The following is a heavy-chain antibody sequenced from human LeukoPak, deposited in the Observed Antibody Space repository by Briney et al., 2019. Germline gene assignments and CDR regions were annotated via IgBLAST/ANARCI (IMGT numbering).Heavy chain of an antibody. CDR1: RGTFSSYT. CDR2: IIPILGIA. D-gene: IGHD3-22*01. CDR3: ADHYYDSSGYYEYFDY. J-gene: IGHJ4*02. V-gene: IGHV1-69*02. Sequence: SVKVSCKSSRGTFSSYTISWVRQAPGQGLEWMGRIIPILGIANYAQKFQGRVTITADKSTSTAYMELSSLRSEDTAVYYCADHYYDSSGYYEYFDYWGQGTLVTVSS.